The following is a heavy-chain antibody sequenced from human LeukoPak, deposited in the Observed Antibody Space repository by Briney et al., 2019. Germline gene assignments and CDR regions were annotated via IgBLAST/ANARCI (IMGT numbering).Heavy chain of an antibody. D-gene: IGHD3-10*01. CDR3: ARSRMVRGVIEFDP. Sequence: SETLSLTCTVPGGSISSGSYYWSWIRQPAGKGLEWIGRIYTSGSTNYNPSLKSRVTISVDTSKNQFSLKLSSVTAADTAVYYCARSRMVRGVIEFDPWGQGTLVTVSS. V-gene: IGHV4-61*02. CDR2: IYTSGST. CDR1: GGSISSGSYY. J-gene: IGHJ5*02.